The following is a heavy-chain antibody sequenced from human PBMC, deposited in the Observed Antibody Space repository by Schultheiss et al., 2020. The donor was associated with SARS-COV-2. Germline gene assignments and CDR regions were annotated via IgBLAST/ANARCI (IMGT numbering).Heavy chain of an antibody. J-gene: IGHJ4*02. V-gene: IGHV3-33*01. CDR2: IWYDGSNK. CDR3: ARWLILDY. Sequence: GGSLRLSCAASGFTFSSYGMHWVRQAPGKGLEWVAVIWYDGSNKYYVDSVKGRFTISRDNAKNSLYLQMNSLRAEDTAVYYCARWLILDYWGQGTLVTVSS. D-gene: IGHD5-12*01. CDR1: GFTFSSYG.